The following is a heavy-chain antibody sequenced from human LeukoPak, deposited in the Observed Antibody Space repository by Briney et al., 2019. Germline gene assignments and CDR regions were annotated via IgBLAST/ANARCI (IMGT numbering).Heavy chain of an antibody. J-gene: IGHJ4*02. Sequence: PGGSLRLSCAASGFTFSSYSMNWVRQAPGKGLEWVSSISSSSSYIYYADSVKGRFTISRDNAKNSLYLQMNSLRAEDTAVYYCARNCITGTTLGCFVSWGQGTLVTVSS. CDR2: ISSSSSYI. CDR3: ARNCITGTTLGCFVS. CDR1: GFTFSSYS. V-gene: IGHV3-21*01. D-gene: IGHD1-7*01.